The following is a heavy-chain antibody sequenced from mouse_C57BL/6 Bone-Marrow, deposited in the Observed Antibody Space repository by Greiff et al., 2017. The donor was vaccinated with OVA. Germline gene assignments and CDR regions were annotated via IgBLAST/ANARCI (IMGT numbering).Heavy chain of an antibody. CDR2: ISSGGSYT. D-gene: IGHD1-1*01. CDR1: GFTFSSYG. Sequence: EVQLVESGGDLVKPGGSLKLSCAASGFTFSSYGMSWVRQTPDQRLEWVATISSGGSYTYYQDSVTGRFTISRDNAKNTLYLQMSRLKSEETAMYYCARPPYYYGSSYFDYWGQGTTLTVSS. J-gene: IGHJ2*01. CDR3: ARPPYYYGSSYFDY. V-gene: IGHV5-6*01.